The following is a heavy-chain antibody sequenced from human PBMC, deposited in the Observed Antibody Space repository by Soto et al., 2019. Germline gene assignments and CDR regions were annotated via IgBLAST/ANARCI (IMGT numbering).Heavy chain of an antibody. Sequence: XSVKYSCKDSGYGFTSWDVYWVRQAAGQGLEWMGYMNPRSGNTGYEQKFQGRVTMTRDTSISTAYKELSGVTSDDTAVYYCTASSWTGAGLDYWGQGTPVTVSS. J-gene: IGHJ4*01. CDR1: GYGFTSWD. CDR3: TASSWTGAGLDY. V-gene: IGHV1-8*01. D-gene: IGHD6-13*01. CDR2: MNPRSGNT.